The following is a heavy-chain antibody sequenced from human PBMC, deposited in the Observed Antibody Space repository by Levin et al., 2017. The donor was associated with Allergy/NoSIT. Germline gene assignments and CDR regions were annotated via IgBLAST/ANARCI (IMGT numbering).Heavy chain of an antibody. Sequence: KLGESLKISCKGSGYSFTNYWINWVRQMPGKGLEWMGRIDPSDSYTNYSPSFQGHVTISADKSISTAYLQWSSLKASDTAMYYCARLGYCSGGRCYAVDYWGQGTLVTVSS. CDR2: IDPSDSYT. CDR3: ARLGYCSGGRCYAVDY. D-gene: IGHD2-15*01. CDR1: GYSFTNYW. V-gene: IGHV5-10-1*01. J-gene: IGHJ4*02.